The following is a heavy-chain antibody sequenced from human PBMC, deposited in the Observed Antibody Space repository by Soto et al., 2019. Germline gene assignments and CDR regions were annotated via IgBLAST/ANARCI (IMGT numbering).Heavy chain of an antibody. CDR2: VNPSGGST. Sequence: QVQLVQSGAEVKKPGASVKVSCXXXXYIFTAXSXXXXXXXXXXXXXXXGVVNPSGGSTNYAQKFQGRITMTRDTSTSTVYMDLSSLTSEDTAVYYCAREENCSDGICYSEYFQRWARGPWSPSPQ. V-gene: IGHV1-46*01. CDR3: AREENCSDGICYSEYFQR. CDR1: XYIFTAXS. J-gene: IGHJ1*01. D-gene: IGHD2-15*01.